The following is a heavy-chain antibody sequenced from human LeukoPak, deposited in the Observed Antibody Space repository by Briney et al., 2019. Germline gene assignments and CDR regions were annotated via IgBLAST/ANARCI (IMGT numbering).Heavy chain of an antibody. D-gene: IGHD3-22*01. V-gene: IGHV1-24*01. CDR1: GYTLTELS. CDR2: FDPEDGET. Sequence: ASVKVSCKVSGYTLTELSMHWVRQAPGKGLEWKGGFDPEDGETIYAQKFQGRVTMTEDTSTDTAYMELSSLRSEDTAVYYCATLYDSSGYYYLWGQGTLVTVSS. J-gene: IGHJ5*02. CDR3: ATLYDSSGYYYL.